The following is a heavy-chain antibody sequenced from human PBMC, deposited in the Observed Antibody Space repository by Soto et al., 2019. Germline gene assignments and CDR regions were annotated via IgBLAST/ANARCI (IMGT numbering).Heavy chain of an antibody. V-gene: IGHV3-9*01. D-gene: IGHD6-19*01. Sequence: DVQLVESGGGLVQPGRSLRLSCAASGFTFDDYAMHWVRQAPGKGLEWVSGISWNSGSIGYADSVKGRFTISRDNAKNSLYLPMNSLRAEDTALYYCAQDHRIAVAAYYFDYWGQGTLVTVSS. CDR2: ISWNSGSI. J-gene: IGHJ4*02. CDR3: AQDHRIAVAAYYFDY. CDR1: GFTFDDYA.